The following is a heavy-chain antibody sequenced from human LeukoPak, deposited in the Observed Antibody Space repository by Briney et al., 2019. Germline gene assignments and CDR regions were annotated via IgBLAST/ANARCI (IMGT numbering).Heavy chain of an antibody. CDR3: AGGAGY. CDR1: GFTFSSDW. J-gene: IGHJ4*02. V-gene: IGHV3-7*01. CDR2: INQDGRDK. Sequence: GGSLRLSCAASGFTFSSDWMSWVRQAPGKGLEWVANINQDGRDKSYVDSVRGRFIISRDNARNSLYLQMNSLRAEDTAMYYCAGGAGYWGQGTLVTVSS.